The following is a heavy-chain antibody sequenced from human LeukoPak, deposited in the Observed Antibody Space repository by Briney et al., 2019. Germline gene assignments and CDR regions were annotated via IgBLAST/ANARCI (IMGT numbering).Heavy chain of an antibody. D-gene: IGHD3-16*01. CDR2: ISSSGSTI. V-gene: IGHV3-11*04. Sequence: PGGSLRLSCAASGFTFSDYYMSWIRQAPGKGLEWVSYISSSGSTIYYADSVKGRFTISRDNAKNSLYLQMNSLRAEDTAVYYCARDQVMITFGGVPAGYYYGMDVWGQGTTVTVSS. CDR3: ARDQVMITFGGVPAGYYYGMDV. J-gene: IGHJ6*02. CDR1: GFTFSDYY.